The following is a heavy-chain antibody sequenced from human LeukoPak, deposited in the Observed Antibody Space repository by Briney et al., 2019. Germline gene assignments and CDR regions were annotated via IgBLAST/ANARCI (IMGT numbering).Heavy chain of an antibody. CDR1: GFTVSDNY. J-gene: IGHJ3*02. CDR2: IYNTGAT. D-gene: IGHD1-26*01. Sequence: TGGSLRLSCAASGFTVSDNYMTWVRQAPGEGLEWVSSIYNTGATHYAESVKGRFTISRDNSKNTLFLQMNSLRAEDMAVYYCARIEWERLGRAFDIWGQGTMVTVSS. V-gene: IGHV3-53*01. CDR3: ARIEWERLGRAFDI.